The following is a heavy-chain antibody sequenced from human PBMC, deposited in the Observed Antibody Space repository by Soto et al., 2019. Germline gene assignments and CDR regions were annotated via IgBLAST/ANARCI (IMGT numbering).Heavy chain of an antibody. D-gene: IGHD2-2*01. CDR3: ARDRDPNCGPTICYLDAFDI. Sequence: LRVSCAASGFTFSNYEMNWVRQAPGKGLEWVSFISSSDGDIHYADSVKGRFIISRDNAKNSLYLEMNSLRAEDTATYYCARDRDPNCGPTICYLDAFDIWGQGTMVTVSS. V-gene: IGHV3-48*03. CDR2: ISSSDGDI. J-gene: IGHJ3*02. CDR1: GFTFSNYE.